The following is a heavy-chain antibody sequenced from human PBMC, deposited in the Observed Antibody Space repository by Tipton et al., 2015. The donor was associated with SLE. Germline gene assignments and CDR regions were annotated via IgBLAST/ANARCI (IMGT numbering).Heavy chain of an antibody. CDR3: ARGAYFYYDMDV. Sequence: LRLSCTVSGGSISSYYWSWIRQPPGKGLEWIGYIYYSGSTNYNPSLKSRVTISVDTSKNQFSLKLSSVTAADTAVYYCARGAYFYYDMDVWGQGTTVIVSS. CDR1: GGSISSYY. J-gene: IGHJ6*02. V-gene: IGHV4-59*01. D-gene: IGHD3-16*01. CDR2: IYYSGST.